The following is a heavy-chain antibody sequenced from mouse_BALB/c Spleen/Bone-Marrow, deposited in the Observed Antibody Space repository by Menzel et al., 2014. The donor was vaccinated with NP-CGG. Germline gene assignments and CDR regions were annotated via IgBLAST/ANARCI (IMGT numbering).Heavy chain of an antibody. CDR2: ISGGDAYT. Sequence: EVMLVESGGDLVKPGGSLKLSCAASELTYSSYGMSWVRQTPDKRLEWVATISGGDAYTYYPDSVKGRFTISRDSAKNILYLQMSSLKSEDTAMYYCGRGDGSMDYWGQGTSVTVSP. CDR3: GRGDGSMDY. V-gene: IGHV5-6*01. J-gene: IGHJ4*01. D-gene: IGHD3-3*01. CDR1: ELTYSSYG.